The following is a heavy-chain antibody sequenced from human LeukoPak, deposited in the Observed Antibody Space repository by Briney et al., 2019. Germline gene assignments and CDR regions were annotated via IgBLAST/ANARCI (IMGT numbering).Heavy chain of an antibody. CDR3: AKGTKGYCSGGSCYHFDY. J-gene: IGHJ4*02. CDR1: GFTFSSYA. V-gene: IGHV3-23*01. CDR2: VTSGGST. Sequence: EGSLRLSCAPSGFTFSSYAMSWVRQAPGKGLEWVSSVTSGGSTNYADSVKGRFTISRDNSKNTLYLQVNSLRAEDTAVYYCAKGTKGYCSGGSCYHFDYWGQGTLVTVSS. D-gene: IGHD2-15*01.